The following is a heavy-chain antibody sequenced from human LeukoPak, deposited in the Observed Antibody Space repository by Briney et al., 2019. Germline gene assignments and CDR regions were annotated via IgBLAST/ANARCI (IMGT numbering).Heavy chain of an antibody. CDR2: INSSGIVI. V-gene: IGHV3-48*04. Sequence: PGGSLRLSCEASGFTFSTYSMNWVRQAPGKGLEWVSYINSSGIVIYYADSVKGRFTISRDNAKNSLYLQMNSLRAEDTAVYYCAKGSTVVGPTNFQYLHRWGQGTLVTVSS. CDR3: AKGSTVVGPTNFQYLHR. D-gene: IGHD1-26*01. J-gene: IGHJ1*01. CDR1: GFTFSTYS.